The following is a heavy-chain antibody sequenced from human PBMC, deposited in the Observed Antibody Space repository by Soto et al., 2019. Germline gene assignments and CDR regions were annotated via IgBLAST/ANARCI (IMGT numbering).Heavy chain of an antibody. V-gene: IGHV4-31*03. Sequence: QVQLQESGPGLVKPLQSLSLTCTVSGGSISSGGYYWSWIRQHPGKGLEWIGYIYYSGSTYYNPSFKTRVTISVDTSKNQFTLNLSSLTAADTAVYYCARDYGDYYYYSMDVWGQGTTVTVSS. D-gene: IGHD4-17*01. CDR1: GGSISSGGYY. CDR2: IYYSGST. J-gene: IGHJ6*02. CDR3: ARDYGDYYYYSMDV.